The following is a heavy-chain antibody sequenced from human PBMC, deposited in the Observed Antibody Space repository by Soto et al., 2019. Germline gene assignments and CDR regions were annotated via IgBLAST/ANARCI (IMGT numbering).Heavy chain of an antibody. CDR2: IYYSGST. V-gene: IGHV4-61*01. J-gene: IGHJ5*02. CDR1: GGSVSSVSYY. D-gene: IGHD4-17*01. CDR3: ASEGSYGVILSPWFDP. Sequence: SETLSLTCTVSGGSVSSVSYYWSWIRQPPGKGLEWIGYIYYSGSTNYNPSLKSRVTISVDTSKNQFSLKLSSVTAADTAVYYCASEGSYGVILSPWFDPWGQGTLVTVSS.